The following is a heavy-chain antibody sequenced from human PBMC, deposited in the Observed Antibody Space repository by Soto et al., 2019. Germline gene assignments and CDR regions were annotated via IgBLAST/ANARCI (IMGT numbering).Heavy chain of an antibody. CDR1: GGSISSYF. Sequence: SETLSLTCTVSGGSISSYFWIWIRQPPGKGLEWIGEINHSGSTNYNPSLKSRVTISVDTSKNQFSLKLSSVTAADTAVYYCARGGYYDSSGYYYFDYWGQGTLVTVSS. V-gene: IGHV4-34*01. J-gene: IGHJ4*02. CDR2: INHSGST. D-gene: IGHD3-22*01. CDR3: ARGGYYDSSGYYYFDY.